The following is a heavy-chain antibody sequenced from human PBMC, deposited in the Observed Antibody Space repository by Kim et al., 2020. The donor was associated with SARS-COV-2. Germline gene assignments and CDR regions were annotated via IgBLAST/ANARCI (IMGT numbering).Heavy chain of an antibody. Sequence: ADSVKGRFTISRDNAKNSLYLQMNSLRAEDTALYYCAKSPQGAESGWFDPWGQGTLVTVSS. V-gene: IGHV3-9*01. CDR3: AKSPQGAESGWFDP. J-gene: IGHJ5*02. D-gene: IGHD1-26*01.